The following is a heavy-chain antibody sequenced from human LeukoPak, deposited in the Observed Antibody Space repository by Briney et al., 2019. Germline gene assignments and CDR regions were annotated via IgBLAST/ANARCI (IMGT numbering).Heavy chain of an antibody. CDR1: GDSVSSNSAA. CDR2: XYYRSKWYN. CDR3: ARGRQQLVRGPYWYFDL. V-gene: IGHV6-1*01. D-gene: IGHD6-13*01. Sequence: SQTLSLTCAISGDSVSSNSAAWNWIRQSPSRGLEWLGRXYYRSKWYNDYAVSVKSRITINPDTSKNQFSLQLNSVTPEDTAVYYCARGRQQLVRGPYWYFDLWGRGTLVTVSS. J-gene: IGHJ2*01.